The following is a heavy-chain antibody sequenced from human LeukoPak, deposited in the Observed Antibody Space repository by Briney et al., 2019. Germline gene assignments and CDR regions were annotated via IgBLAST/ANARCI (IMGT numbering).Heavy chain of an antibody. CDR1: GGSISSFY. J-gene: IGHJ5*02. Sequence: PSETLSLTCTVSGGSISSFYWSWIRQPPGKGLEWIGYIYYTGSTNYNPSLKSRHTISVDTSKNQFSLKLSSVTAADTAVYYCARASETLRRFDPWGQGTLVTVSS. CDR3: ARASETLRRFDP. CDR2: IYYTGST. V-gene: IGHV4-59*01.